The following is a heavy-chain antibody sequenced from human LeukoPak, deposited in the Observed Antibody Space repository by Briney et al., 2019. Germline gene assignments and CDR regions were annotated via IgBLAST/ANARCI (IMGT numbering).Heavy chain of an antibody. CDR3: ATDFNYDSSGYMGY. CDR2: VDPEDGET. Sequence: ASVKVSCKVSGYTFTDYYMHWAQQAPGKGLEWMGLVDPEDGETIYAEKFQGRVTITADTSTDTAYMELSSLRSEDTAVYYCATDFNYDSSGYMGYWGQGTLVTVSS. CDR1: GYTFTDYY. J-gene: IGHJ4*02. V-gene: IGHV1-69-2*01. D-gene: IGHD3-22*01.